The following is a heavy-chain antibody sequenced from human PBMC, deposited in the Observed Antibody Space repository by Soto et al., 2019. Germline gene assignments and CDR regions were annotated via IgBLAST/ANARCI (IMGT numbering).Heavy chain of an antibody. J-gene: IGHJ6*02. V-gene: IGHV3-23*01. Sequence: PGGSLRLSCAASGFTFSSYAMSWVRQAPGKGLEWVSAISGSGGSTYYADSVKGRFTISRENSKNTLYLQMNSLRAEGTAVYPCAKVQIDSGYASGVWGQGTTVTVSS. CDR2: ISGSGGST. CDR3: AKVQIDSGYASGV. CDR1: GFTFSSYA. D-gene: IGHD5-12*01.